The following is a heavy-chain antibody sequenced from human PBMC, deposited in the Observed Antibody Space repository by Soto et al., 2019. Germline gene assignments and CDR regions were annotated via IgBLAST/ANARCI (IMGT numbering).Heavy chain of an antibody. Sequence: SETLSLTCTVSGGSIGSSSDYWGWIRQPPGKRLDLIGNIYYSGSTYYNPSLKSRVAISVDTSKNQFSLKLSSVTAADTAVYFCARVAVGYSGSYYGYDMDVWGQGTTVT. J-gene: IGHJ6*02. CDR2: IYYSGST. V-gene: IGHV4-39*01. D-gene: IGHD1-26*01. CDR1: GGSIGSSSDY. CDR3: ARVAVGYSGSYYGYDMDV.